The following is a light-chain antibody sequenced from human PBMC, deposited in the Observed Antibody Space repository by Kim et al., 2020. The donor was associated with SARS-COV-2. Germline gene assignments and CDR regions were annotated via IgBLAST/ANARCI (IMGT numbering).Light chain of an antibody. J-gene: IGKJ5*01. Sequence: SPGTLSLSPGERAPLSCRASQSVSSSYLAWYQQKPGQAPRLLFYGASSRFSGSGSGTDFTLTITRLEPEDFVVYYCQQFGTLPITFGQGTRLEIK. CDR1: QSVSSSY. CDR3: QQFGTLPIT. V-gene: IGKV3-20*01. CDR2: GAS.